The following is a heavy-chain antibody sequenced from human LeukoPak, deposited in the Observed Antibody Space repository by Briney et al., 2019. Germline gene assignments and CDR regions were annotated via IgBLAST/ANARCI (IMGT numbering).Heavy chain of an antibody. J-gene: IGHJ4*02. Sequence: GGSLRLSCAASGFTFTDYYMGWIRQAPGKGLEWISYISSRSSTIYYADSVKGRFTISRDNAKKSLYLQMNSLRAEDTAVYCARLKAGYWGQGTLVTVSS. CDR3: ARLKAGY. CDR1: GFTFTDYY. V-gene: IGHV3-11*01. CDR2: ISSRSSTI.